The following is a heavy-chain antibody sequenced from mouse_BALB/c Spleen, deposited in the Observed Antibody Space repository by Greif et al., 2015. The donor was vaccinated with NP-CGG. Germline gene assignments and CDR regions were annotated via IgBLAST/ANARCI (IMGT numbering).Heavy chain of an antibody. Sequence: LVESGAELVKPGASVKLSCTASGFNIKDTYMHWVKQRPEQGLEWIGRIDPANGNTKYDPKFQGKATITADTSSNTAYLQLSSLTSEDTAVYYCARRGVNWPYAMDYWGQGTSVTVSS. D-gene: IGHD4-1*01. CDR3: ARRGVNWPYAMDY. CDR2: IDPANGNT. V-gene: IGHV14-3*02. J-gene: IGHJ4*01. CDR1: GFNIKDTY.